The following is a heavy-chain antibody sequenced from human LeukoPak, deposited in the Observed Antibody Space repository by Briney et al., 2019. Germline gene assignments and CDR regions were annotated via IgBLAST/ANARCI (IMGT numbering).Heavy chain of an antibody. CDR1: GYTFTSYG. D-gene: IGHD3-22*01. CDR3: ARLYDSSGYYYEGAVVSYFDY. V-gene: IGHV1-18*01. Sequence: ASVKVSCKASGYTFTSYGISWVRQAPGQGLEWMGWISAYNGNTNYAQKLQGRVTMTTDTSTSTAYMELRSLRSDDTAVYYCARLYDSSGYYYEGAVVSYFDYWGQGTLVTVSS. CDR2: ISAYNGNT. J-gene: IGHJ4*02.